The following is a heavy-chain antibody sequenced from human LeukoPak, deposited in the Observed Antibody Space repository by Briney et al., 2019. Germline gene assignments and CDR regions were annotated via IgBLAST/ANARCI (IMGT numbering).Heavy chain of an antibody. CDR3: ARQGSPGGFDY. D-gene: IGHD3-16*01. Sequence: GASLEISCQGSGSNFTSYWIGWVRQLPGKGLEWMGIIYPGDSDTRYSPSFQGQVTISADKSISTAYLQWSSLKASDTAMYYCARQGSPGGFDYWGQGTLVTVSS. CDR2: IYPGDSDT. V-gene: IGHV5-51*01. J-gene: IGHJ4*02. CDR1: GSNFTSYW.